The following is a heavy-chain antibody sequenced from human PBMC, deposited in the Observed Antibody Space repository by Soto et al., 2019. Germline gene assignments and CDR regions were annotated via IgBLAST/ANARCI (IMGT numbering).Heavy chain of an antibody. V-gene: IGHV1-8*01. J-gene: IGHJ5*02. CDR1: GYTFTSYD. D-gene: IGHD2-15*01. CDR2: MNPNSANT. Sequence: ASVKVSCKASGYTFTSYDINWVRQATGQGLEWMGWMNPNSANTGYAQKFQGRVTMTRNTSISTAYMELSSLRSEDTAVYYCARASYLVVVAANWFDPWGQGTLVTVSS. CDR3: ARASYLVVVAANWFDP.